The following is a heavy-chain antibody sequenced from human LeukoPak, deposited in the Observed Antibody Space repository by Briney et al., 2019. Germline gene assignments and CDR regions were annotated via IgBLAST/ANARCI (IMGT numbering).Heavy chain of an antibody. V-gene: IGHV4-31*02. Sequence: SQTLSLTCTVSGGSISSGDYYWSWIRHHPAKGLEWIGYIYYSGDTYYNPSLKSRVTISMDTSGNQFSLKLSSVTAADAAVYYCARASAMITFGGVIQKYFDYWGQGTLVTVSS. CDR2: IYYSGDT. CDR3: ARASAMITFGGVIQKYFDY. CDR1: GGSISSGDYY. D-gene: IGHD3-16*02. J-gene: IGHJ4*02.